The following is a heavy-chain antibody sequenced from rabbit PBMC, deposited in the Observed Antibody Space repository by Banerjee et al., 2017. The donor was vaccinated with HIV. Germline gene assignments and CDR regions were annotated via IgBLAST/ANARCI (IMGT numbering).Heavy chain of an antibody. CDR2: IDPVFGIT. CDR1: GFDFSSYG. J-gene: IGHJ4*01. Sequence: EQLLESGGGLVQPGGSLKLSCKASGFDFSSYGVSWVRQVPGKGLEWIGYIDPVFGITYYANWVNGRFTISRDNAQNTLFLQLNSLTAADTATYFCVREVAAKFNLWGPGTLVTVS. V-gene: IGHV1S47*01. CDR3: VREVAAKFNL. D-gene: IGHD4-1*01.